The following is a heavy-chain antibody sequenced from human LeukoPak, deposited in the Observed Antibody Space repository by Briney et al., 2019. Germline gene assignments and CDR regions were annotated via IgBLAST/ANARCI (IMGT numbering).Heavy chain of an antibody. Sequence: GGSLRLSCAASGFAFGNYAMGWVRQAPGKGLEWVSSIDSSGSYTPSADSVKGRFTISRDNSENTAYLQMNSLRAEDTAVYSCAKISTVTENFDHWGQGTLVTVSS. V-gene: IGHV3-23*01. CDR1: GFAFGNYA. D-gene: IGHD4-17*01. CDR2: IDSSGSYT. CDR3: AKISTVTENFDH. J-gene: IGHJ4*02.